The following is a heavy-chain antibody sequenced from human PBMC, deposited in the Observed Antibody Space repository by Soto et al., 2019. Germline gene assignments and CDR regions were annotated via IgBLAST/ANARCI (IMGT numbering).Heavy chain of an antibody. Sequence: EVQLVESGGGLVKPGGSLRLSCAASGFTFSSYSMNWVRQAPGKGLEWVSSISSSSSYIYYADSVKGRFTISRDNAKNSLYLQMNSLRAEDTAVYSCAREGIAVAGYYFDYWGQGTLVTVSS. V-gene: IGHV3-21*01. CDR3: AREGIAVAGYYFDY. CDR1: GFTFSSYS. D-gene: IGHD6-19*01. CDR2: ISSSSSYI. J-gene: IGHJ4*02.